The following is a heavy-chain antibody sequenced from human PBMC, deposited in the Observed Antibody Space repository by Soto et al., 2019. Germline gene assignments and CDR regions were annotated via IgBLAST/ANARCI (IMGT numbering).Heavy chain of an antibody. V-gene: IGHV1-2*04. CDR2: INPNSGGT. D-gene: IGHD6-19*01. CDR3: ARERGIAVAGAYYYYGMDV. CDR1: GYTFTGYY. J-gene: IGHJ6*02. Sequence: ASVKVSCKASGYTFTGYYMHWVRQAPGQGLEWMGWINPNSGGTNYAQRFQGWVTMTRDTSISTAYMELSRLRSEDTAVYYCARERGIAVAGAYYYYGMDVWGQGTTVTVS.